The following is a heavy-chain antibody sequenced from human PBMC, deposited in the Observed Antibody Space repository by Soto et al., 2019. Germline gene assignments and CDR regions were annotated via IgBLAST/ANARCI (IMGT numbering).Heavy chain of an antibody. CDR1: GFTFSSYA. CDR3: ARYSTGWFDAFDI. V-gene: IGHV3-23*01. CDR2: TSGSGGST. Sequence: GGSLRLSCAASGFTFSSYAMSWVRQAPGKGLEWVSSTSGSGGSTYYADSVKGRFTFPRDNSKNTLYLQMNSLRVEDTAIYYCARYSTGWFDAFDIWGQGTMVTVSS. D-gene: IGHD6-19*01. J-gene: IGHJ3*02.